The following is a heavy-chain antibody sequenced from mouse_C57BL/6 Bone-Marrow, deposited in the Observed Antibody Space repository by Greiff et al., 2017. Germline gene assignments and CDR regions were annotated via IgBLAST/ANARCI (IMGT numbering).Heavy chain of an antibody. CDR2: FHPYNDDT. CDR3: ARHDDYDWFAY. J-gene: IGHJ3*01. V-gene: IGHV1-47*01. D-gene: IGHD2-4*01. Sequence: QVQLKESGAELVKPGASVKMSCKASGYTFTTYPIEWMKQNHGKSLEWIGNFHPYNDDTKYNEKFKGKATLTVEKSSSTVYLARSRLTSDDSAVYYCARHDDYDWFAYWGQGTLVTVAA. CDR1: GYTFTTYP.